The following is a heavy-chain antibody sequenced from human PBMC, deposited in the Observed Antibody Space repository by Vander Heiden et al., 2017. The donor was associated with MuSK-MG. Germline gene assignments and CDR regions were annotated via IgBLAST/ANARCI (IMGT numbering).Heavy chain of an antibody. CDR3: ARDVSYYASSENALDI. J-gene: IGHJ3*02. Sequence: QVQLVQSGAEVKMPGSSVKVCCKASGGIYSSYAISRGLQAPGQGRDWMREIIPIYGTANYAQKFQSRVTFTANDSTSTAYMELSSLRSEYTAVYYCARDVSYYASSENALDIWGQGTMVTVSS. CDR1: GGIYSSYA. V-gene: IGHV1-69*01. CDR2: IIPIYGTA. D-gene: IGHD3-22*01.